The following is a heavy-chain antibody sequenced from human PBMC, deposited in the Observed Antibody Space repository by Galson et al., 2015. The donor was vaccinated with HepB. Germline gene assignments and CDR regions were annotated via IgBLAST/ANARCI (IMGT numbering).Heavy chain of an antibody. J-gene: IGHJ6*02. D-gene: IGHD2/OR15-2a*01. CDR2: INPKNGGP. CDR1: GYTFTGYY. V-gene: IGHV1-2*06. CDR3: ASVQPSEYQMFYAMDV. Sequence: SVKVSCKASGYTFTGYYLPWVRQAPGQGLEWMGRINPKNGGPNYVQTFKGRLTMTRDTSINTVYLELSGLRSGDTAIYYCASVQPSEYQMFYAMDVWGQGTTVTVSS.